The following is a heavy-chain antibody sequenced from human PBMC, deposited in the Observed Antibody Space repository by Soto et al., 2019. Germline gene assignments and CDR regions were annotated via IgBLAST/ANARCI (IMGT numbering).Heavy chain of an antibody. V-gene: IGHV3-74*01. Sequence: EVQLVESGGGLVQPGGSLRLSCAASGFSFSGYWMHWVRQVPGKGLVWVSRIKSDGSTTSYADSVKGRFTISRDNAKNTQYLEMNSLRAEDTAVYRCASAQQAAAFDIWGQGALVTVSS. J-gene: IGHJ4*02. CDR3: ASAQQAAAFDI. CDR2: IKSDGSTT. CDR1: GFSFSGYW. D-gene: IGHD6-25*01.